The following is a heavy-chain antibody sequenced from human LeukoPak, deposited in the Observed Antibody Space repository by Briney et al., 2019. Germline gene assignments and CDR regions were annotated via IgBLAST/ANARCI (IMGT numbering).Heavy chain of an antibody. CDR3: AKDGTGGSYYGAAFDY. CDR2: IWYGGSYK. CDR1: GFTFSSYA. V-gene: IGHV3-30*02. Sequence: PGGSLRLSCAASGFTFSSYAMHWVRQAPGKGLEWVAVIWYGGSYKYYADSVKGRFTISRDNSKNTLYLQMNSLRAEDTAVYYCAKDGTGGSYYGAAFDYWGQGTLVTVSS. J-gene: IGHJ4*02. D-gene: IGHD1-26*01.